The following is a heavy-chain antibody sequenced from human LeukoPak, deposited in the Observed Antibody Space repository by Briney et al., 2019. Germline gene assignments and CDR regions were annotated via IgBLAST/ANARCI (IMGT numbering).Heavy chain of an antibody. CDR1: GFTFSGYA. V-gene: IGHV3-23*01. D-gene: IGHD4-23*01. Sequence: GGSLRLSCAASGFTFSGYAMSWVRQAPGKGLEWVSAISGSGATTYYADSVKGRFTISRDNSKNTLYLQMNSLKTEDTAVYYCTTDYGGNSGFDYWGQGTLVTVSS. CDR2: ISGSGATT. J-gene: IGHJ4*02. CDR3: TTDYGGNSGFDY.